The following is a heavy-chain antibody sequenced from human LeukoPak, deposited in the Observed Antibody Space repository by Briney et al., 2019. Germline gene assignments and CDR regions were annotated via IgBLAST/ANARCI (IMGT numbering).Heavy chain of an antibody. V-gene: IGHV1-69*04. CDR2: IFPILGIA. Sequence: SLRVSCKASRGTLSSYAICSVRQTPGQGRECMGRIFPILGIANYAQKFQGRVTITADKSTSTAYMELSRLRSEDTAVYYCAGAGTDCTNGVCYTNYYFDYWGQGTLVTVSS. CDR3: AGAGTDCTNGVCYTNYYFDY. D-gene: IGHD2-8*01. J-gene: IGHJ4*02. CDR1: RGTLSSYA.